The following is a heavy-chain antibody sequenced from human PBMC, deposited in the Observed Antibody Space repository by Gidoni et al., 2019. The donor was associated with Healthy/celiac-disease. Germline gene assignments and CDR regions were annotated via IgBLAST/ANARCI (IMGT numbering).Heavy chain of an antibody. CDR2: IRSKAYGGTT. CDR1: GFTFGDYA. D-gene: IGHD6-19*01. V-gene: IGHV3-49*05. J-gene: IGHJ4*02. CDR3: TSGAQTVAGREG. Sequence: EVQLVESGGGLVKPGRSLRLPCTASGFTFGDYAMSWFRQGPGKGLEWVGFIRSKAYGGTTEYAASVKGRFTISRDDSKSIAYLQMNSLKTEDTAVYYCTSGAQTVAGREGWGQGTLVTVSS.